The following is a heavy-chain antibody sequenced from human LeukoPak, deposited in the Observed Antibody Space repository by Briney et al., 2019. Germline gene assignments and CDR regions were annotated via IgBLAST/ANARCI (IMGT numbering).Heavy chain of an antibody. V-gene: IGHV3-30*02. D-gene: IGHD6-13*01. CDR1: GFTFSSYG. Sequence: GGSLRLSCAASGFTFSSYGMHWVRQAPGKGLEWVAFIRYDGSNKYYADSVKGRFTISRDNSKNTLYLQMNSLRAEDTAVYYCAKLTSGYSSSWNAFDIWGQGTMVTVSS. J-gene: IGHJ3*02. CDR3: AKLTSGYSSSWNAFDI. CDR2: IRYDGSNK.